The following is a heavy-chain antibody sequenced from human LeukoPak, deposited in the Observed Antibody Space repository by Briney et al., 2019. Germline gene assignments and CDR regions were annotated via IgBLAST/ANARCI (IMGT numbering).Heavy chain of an antibody. D-gene: IGHD4-23*01. CDR2: IYYSGST. V-gene: IGHV4-31*03. CDR1: GGSISSGGYY. CDR3: ARATTFLWVHENDYGGNGLFDY. J-gene: IGHJ4*02. Sequence: PSQTLSLTCTVSGGSISSGGYYWSWIRQHPGKGLEWIGYIYYSGSTYYNPSLKSRVTISVDTSKNQFSLKLSSVTAADTAVYYCARATTFLWVHENDYGGNGLFDYWGQGTLVTVSS.